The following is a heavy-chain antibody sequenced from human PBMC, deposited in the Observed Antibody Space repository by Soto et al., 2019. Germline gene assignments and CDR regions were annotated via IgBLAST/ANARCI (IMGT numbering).Heavy chain of an antibody. Sequence: GESLKISCKGSGYSFTSYWIGWVRQMPGKGLEWMGIIYPGDSDTRYSPSFQGQVTISADKSISTAYLQWNSLKASDTAMYYCARPRSSSRNYYGMDVWGQGTTVTVS. D-gene: IGHD6-13*01. J-gene: IGHJ6*02. CDR1: GYSFTSYW. CDR3: ARPRSSSRNYYGMDV. V-gene: IGHV5-51*01. CDR2: IYPGDSDT.